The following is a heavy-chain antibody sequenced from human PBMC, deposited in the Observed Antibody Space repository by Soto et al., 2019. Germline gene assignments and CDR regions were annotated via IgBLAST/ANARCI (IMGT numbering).Heavy chain of an antibody. CDR3: TRSHGLGV. V-gene: IGHV4-39*01. Sequence: QLQMQESGPGLVMPSETLSLTCTVSGDSISSGNFYWIWIRQPPGQGLEWVGSRSYSGSTLDNPSLKSRVTISLDTSKNQFSLKLSSVTAADTAVYYCTRSHGLGVWGRGTAVTVSS. J-gene: IGHJ6*02. CDR2: RSYSGST. CDR1: GDSISSGNFY.